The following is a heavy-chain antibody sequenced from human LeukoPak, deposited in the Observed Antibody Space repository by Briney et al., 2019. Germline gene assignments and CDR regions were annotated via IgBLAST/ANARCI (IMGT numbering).Heavy chain of an antibody. V-gene: IGHV7-4-1*02. CDR2: INTNTGNL. Sequence: GASVTVSCMASGYTFTTYAMNWVRQAPGQGLEWMGWINTNTGNLTYAQGFTVRFVFSLDTSVSTAYLQISSLTAEDSAVYYCARVNGWRGRHDAFDIWGQGTMVTVSS. CDR3: ARVNGWRGRHDAFDI. D-gene: IGHD6-19*01. J-gene: IGHJ3*02. CDR1: GYTFTTYA.